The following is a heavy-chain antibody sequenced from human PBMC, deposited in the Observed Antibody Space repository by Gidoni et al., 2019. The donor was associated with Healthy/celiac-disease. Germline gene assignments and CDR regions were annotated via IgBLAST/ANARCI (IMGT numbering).Heavy chain of an antibody. V-gene: IGHV3-9*01. D-gene: IGHD6-13*01. CDR2: ISWNSGSI. CDR1: GFPFDDYA. J-gene: IGHJ4*02. Sequence: EVQLVESGGGLVQPGRSLRLSCAASGFPFDDYAMHWVRQAPGKGLEWVSGISWNSGSIGYADSVKGRFTISRDNAKNSLYLQMNSLRAEDTALYYCAKDTLAAAGHEIDYWGQGTLVTVSS. CDR3: AKDTLAAAGHEIDY.